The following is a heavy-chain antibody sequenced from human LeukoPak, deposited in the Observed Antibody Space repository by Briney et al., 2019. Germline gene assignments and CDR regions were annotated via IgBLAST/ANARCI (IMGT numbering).Heavy chain of an antibody. Sequence: SEPLSLTCTVSGGSISRGDYYWRWIRRPPGKGLVCIGYNYYSGSTSYNPALTSRLTMTEDTSPTQFSLKLPSVTAADTAVFYCARVTSDYYGSGTYYIPYYFDYWGQGTLVTVSS. V-gene: IGHV4-30-4*01. J-gene: IGHJ4*02. CDR2: NYYSGST. CDR1: GGSISRGDYY. D-gene: IGHD3-10*01. CDR3: ARVTSDYYGSGTYYIPYYFDY.